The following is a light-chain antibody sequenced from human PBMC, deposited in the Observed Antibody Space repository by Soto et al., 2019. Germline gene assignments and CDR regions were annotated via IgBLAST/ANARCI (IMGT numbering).Light chain of an antibody. Sequence: EIVLTQSPGTLSLSPGERATLSCRASQSVSSSYLAWYQQKPGQPPRLVMYATSSRATGIPARFSGSGSGTDFTLTISRLEPEGFAVYYCQQYGSSSWTFGQGTKVDIK. CDR2: ATS. J-gene: IGKJ1*01. V-gene: IGKV3-20*01. CDR3: QQYGSSSWT. CDR1: QSVSSSY.